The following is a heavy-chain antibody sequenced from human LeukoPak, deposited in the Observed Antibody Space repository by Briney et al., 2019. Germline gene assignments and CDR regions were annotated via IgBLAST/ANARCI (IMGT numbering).Heavy chain of an antibody. CDR2: IYASGST. V-gene: IGHV4-4*07. D-gene: IGHD4-11*01. Sequence: PSETLSLTCTVSGGSISIYSWSWIRQPAGKGLEWIGRIYASGSTTYNPSLKGRVTMSADTSKNQFSLKLSSVTAADTAVYYCARDSTVTTSKNYFYYYMDVWGKGTTVTVSS. J-gene: IGHJ6*03. CDR3: ARDSTVTTSKNYFYYYMDV. CDR1: GGSISIYS.